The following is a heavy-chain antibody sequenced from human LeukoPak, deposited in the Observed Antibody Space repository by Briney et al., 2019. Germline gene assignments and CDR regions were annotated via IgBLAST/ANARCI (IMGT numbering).Heavy chain of an antibody. J-gene: IGHJ4*02. CDR3: AKDSAGRFSGYDSCFDY. CDR2: IKQDGSKK. CDR1: GFPFSSYW. V-gene: IGHV3-7*03. Sequence: GGSLRLSCVASGFPFSSYWMTWVRQAPGKGLEWVANIKQDGSKKSYVDSVKGRFTISRDNSKNSLYLQMNSLRTEDTAFYYCAKDSAGRFSGYDSCFDYWGQGTLVTVSS. D-gene: IGHD5-12*01.